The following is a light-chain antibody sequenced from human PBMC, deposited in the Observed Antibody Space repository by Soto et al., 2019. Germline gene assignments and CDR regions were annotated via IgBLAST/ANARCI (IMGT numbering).Light chain of an antibody. V-gene: IGKV3-15*01. CDR3: QQYNNWPLT. J-gene: IGKJ4*01. CDR2: GTS. Sequence: EIVMTQSPVTLSVSPGERATLSCRASQSVSDNLAWYQQKPGQAPRLLIYGTSTRATGIPASFSGSGSGTEFTLTISSLQSEDFEVYYCQQYNNWPLTFGGGTKVDIK. CDR1: QSVSDN.